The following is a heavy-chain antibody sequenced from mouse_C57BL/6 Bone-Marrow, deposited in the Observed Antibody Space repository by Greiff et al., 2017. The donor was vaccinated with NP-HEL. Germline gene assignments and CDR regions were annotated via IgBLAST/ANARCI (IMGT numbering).Heavy chain of an antibody. J-gene: IGHJ4*01. D-gene: IGHD1-1*01. CDR1: GFTFSSYA. CDR2: ISDGGSYT. Sequence: DVMLVESGGGLVKPGGSLKLSCAASGFTFSSYAMSWVRQTPEKRLEWVATISDGGSYTYYPDNVKGRFTISRDNAKNNLYLQMCHLKSEDTAMYYCARDWTTVVGAMDYWGQGTSVTVSS. V-gene: IGHV5-4*01. CDR3: ARDWTTVVGAMDY.